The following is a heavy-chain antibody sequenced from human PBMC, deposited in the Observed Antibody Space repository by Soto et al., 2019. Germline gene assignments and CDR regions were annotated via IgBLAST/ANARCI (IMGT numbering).Heavy chain of an antibody. D-gene: IGHD5-12*01. CDR2: INHSGST. Sequence: SETLSLTCAVYGGSFSCYYWSWIRQPPGKGLEWIGEINHSGSTNYNPSLKSRVTISVDTSKNQFSLKLSSVTAADTAVYYCARGGYSGYVLVLRPYYFDYWGQGTLVTVSS. V-gene: IGHV4-34*01. CDR1: GGSFSCYY. J-gene: IGHJ4*02. CDR3: ARGGYSGYVLVLRPYYFDY.